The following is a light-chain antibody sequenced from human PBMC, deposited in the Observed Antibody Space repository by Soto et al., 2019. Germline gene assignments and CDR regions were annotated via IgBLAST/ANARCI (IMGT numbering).Light chain of an antibody. J-gene: IGKJ1*01. CDR2: KAS. CDR3: KHYNSYSEA. Sequence: DIQMTQSPSTLSGSVGDRVTITCRASQTISSWLAWYQQKPGKAPKLLIYKASTLKSGVPSRFSGSGSGTEFNLTISRLQPDDFATYYCKHYNSYSEAFGQGTKVDIK. V-gene: IGKV1-5*03. CDR1: QTISSW.